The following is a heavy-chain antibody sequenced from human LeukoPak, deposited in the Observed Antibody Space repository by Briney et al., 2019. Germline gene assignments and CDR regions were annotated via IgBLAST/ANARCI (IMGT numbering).Heavy chain of an antibody. CDR2: ISGDGGST. J-gene: IGHJ4*02. Sequence: GGSLRLSCAASGFTFDDYGMHWVRQAPGKGLGWVSLISGDGGSTYYADSVKGRFTISRDSSKNSLYLQMNSLRTEDTALYYCARGYSSSDYWGQGTLVTVSS. D-gene: IGHD6-13*01. CDR3: ARGYSSSDY. CDR1: GFTFDDYG. V-gene: IGHV3-43*02.